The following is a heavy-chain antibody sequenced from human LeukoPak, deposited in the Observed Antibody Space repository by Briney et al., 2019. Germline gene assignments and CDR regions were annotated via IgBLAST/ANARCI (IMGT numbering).Heavy chain of an antibody. Sequence: GESLKISCAASGFSFSSYWMHWVRQAPGKGLVWVSSINSDGSKTTYADSVKGRFTISRDNAKNTLSLQMDSLRAEDTAVYYCAGELVTGSWGQGTLVTVSS. V-gene: IGHV3-74*01. CDR1: GFSFSSYW. CDR3: AGELVTGS. CDR2: INSDGSKT. J-gene: IGHJ5*02. D-gene: IGHD4-23*01.